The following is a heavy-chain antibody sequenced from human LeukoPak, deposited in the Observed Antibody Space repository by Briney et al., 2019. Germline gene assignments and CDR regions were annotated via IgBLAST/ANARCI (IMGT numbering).Heavy chain of an antibody. J-gene: IGHJ4*02. CDR1: GGSISSYY. CDR2: IYYSGST. Sequence: SETLSLTCTVSGGSISSYYWSWIRQPPGKGLEWIGYIYYSGSTNYNPSLKSRVTISVDTSKNQFSLKLSSVTAADTAVYYCARTTPGFGFGYMGSSYFDYWGQGTLVTVSS. V-gene: IGHV4-59*01. CDR3: ARTTPGFGFGYMGSSYFDY. D-gene: IGHD3-10*01.